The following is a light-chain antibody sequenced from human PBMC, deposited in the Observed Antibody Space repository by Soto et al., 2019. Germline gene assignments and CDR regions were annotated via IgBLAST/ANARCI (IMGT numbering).Light chain of an antibody. Sequence: EIVLTQSPGTLSLSPGERATLSCRASQSISSSYLGWYQQIPGQAPRLLIYGASVRATGIPDRFSGSGSGADLTPPISRLEPEDFAVYFRQQYGSSPVTFGGGTTVDIK. V-gene: IGKV3-20*01. J-gene: IGKJ4*01. CDR3: QQYGSSPVT. CDR2: GAS. CDR1: QSISSSY.